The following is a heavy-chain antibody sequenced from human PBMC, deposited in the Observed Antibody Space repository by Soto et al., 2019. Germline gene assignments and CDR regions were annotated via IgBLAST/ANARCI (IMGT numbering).Heavy chain of an antibody. V-gene: IGHV1-2*02. J-gene: IGHJ1*01. CDR2: ISPNSGGT. D-gene: IGHD1-26*01. CDR3: ARGRALGGTRFPEY. Sequence: QVQLVQSGAEVKKPGASVRVSCKASGYTFTDHHMHWVRQAPGQGLEWLGWISPNSGGTDYAEKCQGRVTMTRDTSITTAYMGVTGLTSDDTATYFCARGRALGGTRFPEYWGQGTLVTVSS. CDR1: GYTFTDHH.